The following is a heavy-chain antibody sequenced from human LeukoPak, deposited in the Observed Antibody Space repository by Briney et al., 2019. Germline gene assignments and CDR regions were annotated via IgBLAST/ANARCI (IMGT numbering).Heavy chain of an antibody. V-gene: IGHV1-18*01. CDR1: GGTFSSYA. D-gene: IGHD6-6*01. CDR3: ARGGFSEAARLWFDP. J-gene: IGHJ5*02. CDR2: ISAYNGNT. Sequence: GASVKVSCKASGGTFSSYAISWVRQAPGQGLKWMGWISAYNGNTNYAQKLQGRVTMTTDTSTSTAYMELRSLRSDDTAVYYCARGGFSEAARLWFDPWGQGTLVTVSS.